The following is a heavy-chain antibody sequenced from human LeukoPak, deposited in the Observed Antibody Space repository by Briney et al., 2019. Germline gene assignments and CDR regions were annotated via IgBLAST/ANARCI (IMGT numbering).Heavy chain of an antibody. CDR2: ISYDGSNK. V-gene: IGHV3-30-3*01. CDR3: ARDKASRITMVRGVIDAFDI. D-gene: IGHD3-10*01. CDR1: GFTFTAYT. J-gene: IGHJ3*02. Sequence: GGSLRLSCAASGFTFTAYTMHWVRQAPGKGLEWVTVISYDGSNKYYTDSVKGRFTISRDNSKNTLYLQMNSLRAEDTAVYYCARDKASRITMVRGVIDAFDIWGQGTMVTVSS.